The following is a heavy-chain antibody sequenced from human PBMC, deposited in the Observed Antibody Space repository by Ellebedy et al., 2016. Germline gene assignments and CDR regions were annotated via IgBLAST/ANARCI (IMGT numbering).Heavy chain of an antibody. V-gene: IGHV3-33*08. Sequence: GESLKISXAASGFTFSSYWMHWVRQAPGKGLEWVAVIWYDGSNKLYADSVKGRFTISRDNSKNTLDLQMNSLRAEDTAVYYCVRELGPFDYWGQGTLVTVSS. CDR3: VRELGPFDY. J-gene: IGHJ4*02. D-gene: IGHD7-27*01. CDR1: GFTFSSYW. CDR2: IWYDGSNK.